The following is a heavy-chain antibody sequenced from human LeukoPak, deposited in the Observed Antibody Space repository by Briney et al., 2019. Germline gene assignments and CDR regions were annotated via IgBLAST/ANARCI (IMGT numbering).Heavy chain of an antibody. CDR3: ARYSSSWSSSMSFDY. D-gene: IGHD6-13*01. CDR2: ISAYNGNT. J-gene: IGHJ4*02. CDR1: GYTFTSYG. V-gene: IGHV1-18*01. Sequence: ASVKVSCKASGYTFTSYGISWVRQAPGQGLEWMGWISAYNGNTNYAQKLQGRVTMTTDTSTSTAYMELRSLRSDDTAVYYCARYSSSWSSSMSFDYWGQGTLVTVSS.